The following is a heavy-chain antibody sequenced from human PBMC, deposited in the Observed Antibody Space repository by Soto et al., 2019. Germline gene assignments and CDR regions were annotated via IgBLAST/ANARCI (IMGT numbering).Heavy chain of an antibody. Sequence: SETRSRTCTVSGGSISSGVYYWMWIRQHPGKGLEWIGYIYYSGNTNYNPSLKSRVTVSIDTSKNQFFLRLNSVTAADSAVYYCAREFGDNWNYEAYWGQGTAVTVSS. CDR2: IYYSGNT. J-gene: IGHJ4*02. V-gene: IGHV4-61*08. D-gene: IGHD1-7*01. CDR3: AREFGDNWNYEAY. CDR1: GGSISSGVYY.